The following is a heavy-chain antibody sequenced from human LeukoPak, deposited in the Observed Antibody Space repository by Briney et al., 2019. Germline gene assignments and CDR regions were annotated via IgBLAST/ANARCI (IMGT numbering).Heavy chain of an antibody. D-gene: IGHD2-15*01. CDR2: IYYSGST. CDR3: ARAGVGGGRWLLYFDY. J-gene: IGHJ4*02. V-gene: IGHV4-31*03. Sequence: PSQTLSLTCTVSGGSISSGGYYWSWIRQHPGKGLEWIGYIYYSGSTYYNPSLKSRVTISVDTSKNQFSLKLSSVTAADTAVYYCARAGVGGGRWLLYFDYWGQGTLVTVSS. CDR1: GGSISSGGYY.